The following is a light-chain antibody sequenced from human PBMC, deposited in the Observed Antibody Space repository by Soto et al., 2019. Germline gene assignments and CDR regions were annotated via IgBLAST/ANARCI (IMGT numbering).Light chain of an antibody. CDR3: QSYDSSRSGRVV. CDR1: SSSIGAGYD. V-gene: IGLV1-40*01. CDR2: GDS. J-gene: IGLJ2*01. Sequence: QSVLTQPPSVSGAPGQRVTISCTGGSSSIGAGYDVHWYQHLPGTAPKLLIYGDSNRPSGVPDRFSCSKSGTSASLAIARLQAEDEGDYYCQSYDSSRSGRVVFGGGTKLTVL.